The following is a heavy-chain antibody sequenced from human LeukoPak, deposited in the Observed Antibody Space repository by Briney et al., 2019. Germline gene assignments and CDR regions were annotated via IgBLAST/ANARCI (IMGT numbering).Heavy chain of an antibody. Sequence: GGSLRLSCAASGFTFNGYIMNWVRQAPGKGLEWVSSITKTGHDTYYADSVRGRFTISRDNAKNSLYLQMNSLRAEDSAVYYCAREAPIMVRGWFDPWGQGTLLTVSS. CDR1: GFTFNGYI. V-gene: IGHV3-21*01. CDR2: ITKTGHDT. D-gene: IGHD3-10*01. CDR3: AREAPIMVRGWFDP. J-gene: IGHJ5*02.